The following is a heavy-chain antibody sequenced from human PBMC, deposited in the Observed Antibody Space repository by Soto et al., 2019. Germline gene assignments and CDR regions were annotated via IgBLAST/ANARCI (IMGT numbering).Heavy chain of an antibody. V-gene: IGHV3-48*02. CDR1: GFTFSSYS. D-gene: IGHD3-3*01. CDR3: AIADFSMKY. J-gene: IGHJ4*02. CDR2: ISSSSNKI. Sequence: EVQLVESGGGLVQPGGSLRLSCAASGFTFSSYSMNWVRQAPGKGLECVSYISSSSNKIYYADSVKGRFTISRENAKNSLYLQLNSLGDEDTAVYYCAIADFSMKYWGQGTLVTVSS.